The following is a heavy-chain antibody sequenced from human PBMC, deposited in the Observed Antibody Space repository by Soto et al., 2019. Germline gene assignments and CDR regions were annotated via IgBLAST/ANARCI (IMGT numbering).Heavy chain of an antibody. CDR3: AKGRSYYYYYGVDV. CDR2: MNPNSGNT. Sequence: ASVKVSCKASGYTFTSYDINWVRQATGQGLGWTGWMNPNSGNTGYAQKFQGRVTMTRNTSISTAYMELSSLRSEDTALYYCAKGRSYYYYYGVDVWGQGTTVTVSS. J-gene: IGHJ6*02. V-gene: IGHV1-8*01. CDR1: GYTFTSYD.